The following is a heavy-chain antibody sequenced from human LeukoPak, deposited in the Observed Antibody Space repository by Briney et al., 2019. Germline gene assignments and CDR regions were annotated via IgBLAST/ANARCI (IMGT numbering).Heavy chain of an antibody. CDR1: GGSISSGGHS. CDR3: ARSLRYFAD. CDR2: IFYSGST. D-gene: IGHD3-9*01. V-gene: IGHV4-61*08. Sequence: SETLSLTCTVSGGSISSGGHSWSWIRQPPGKGLEWIGYIFYSGSTNCNPSLKSRLTMSVDTSKNQFSLKLSSVTAADTAVYYCARSLRYFADWGQGTLVTVSS. J-gene: IGHJ4*02.